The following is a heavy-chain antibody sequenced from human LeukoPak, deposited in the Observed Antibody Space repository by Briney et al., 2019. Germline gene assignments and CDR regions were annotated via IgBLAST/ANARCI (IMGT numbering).Heavy chain of an antibody. J-gene: IGHJ4*02. V-gene: IGHV5-51*01. CDR1: GYSFTNYW. D-gene: IGHD6-13*01. CDR3: ARRAGSWYSPLDY. Sequence: GESLKISCKGSGYSFTNYWIGWVRQMPGKGLEWMGIICPGDSDTRYSPSFQGQVTISADKSISTAYLQWSSLKASDTAMYYCARRAGSWYSPLDYWGQGTLVTVSS. CDR2: ICPGDSDT.